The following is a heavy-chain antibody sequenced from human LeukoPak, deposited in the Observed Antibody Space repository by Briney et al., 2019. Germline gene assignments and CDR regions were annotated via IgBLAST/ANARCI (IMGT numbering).Heavy chain of an antibody. CDR3: ARGGYSGTYHFDY. D-gene: IGHD1-26*01. J-gene: IGHJ4*02. V-gene: IGHV4-59*11. CDR1: GGSISNHY. Sequence: SETLSLTCTVSGGSISNHYWSWMRQPPGEGLEWIGNIYYTGSTNYNPSLNSRVTISVDTSKNHFSLKLGSVTAADTAVYYCARGGYSGTYHFDYWGQGTLVTVSS. CDR2: IYYTGST.